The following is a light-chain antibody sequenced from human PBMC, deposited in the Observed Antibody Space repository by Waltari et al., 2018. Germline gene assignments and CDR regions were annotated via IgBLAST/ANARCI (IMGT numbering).Light chain of an antibody. V-gene: IGKV1-12*01. Sequence: DIQLTQSPSSLSASVGDKVTITCRASQGISSWLAWYHQKPGKAPKLLIYAASSLQSWVPSRFSGSGSGTDYTLTISSLQPEDFATYYCQQGYKTPYSFGQGTKVEIK. CDR2: AAS. J-gene: IGKJ2*03. CDR3: QQGYKTPYS. CDR1: QGISSW.